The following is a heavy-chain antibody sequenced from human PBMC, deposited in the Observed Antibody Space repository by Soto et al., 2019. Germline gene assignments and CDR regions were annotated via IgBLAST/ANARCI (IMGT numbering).Heavy chain of an antibody. J-gene: IGHJ6*02. Sequence: ASVKVSCKASGYTFTGYDMHWVRQAPGQGLEWMGWINPNSGGTNYAQKFQGRVTMTRDTSISTAYMELSRLRSDDTAVYYCARDNYDFWSGYRQNYGMDVWGQGTTVTVSS. CDR3: ARDNYDFWSGYRQNYGMDV. V-gene: IGHV1-2*02. CDR2: INPNSGGT. D-gene: IGHD3-3*01. CDR1: GYTFTGYD.